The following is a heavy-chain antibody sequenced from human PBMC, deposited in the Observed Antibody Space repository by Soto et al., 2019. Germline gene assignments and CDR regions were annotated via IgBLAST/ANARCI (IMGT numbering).Heavy chain of an antibody. CDR1: GGTFSSYA. J-gene: IGHJ5*02. Sequence: QVQLVQSGAEVKKPGSSVKVSCKASGGTFSSYAISWVRQAPGQGLEWMGGIIPIFGTANYAQKFQGRVTITADESTSTAYMELSSLRSEDTAVYYCARGGHDYGDPGFKRWFDPWGQGTLVTVSS. CDR2: IIPIFGTA. D-gene: IGHD4-17*01. CDR3: ARGGHDYGDPGFKRWFDP. V-gene: IGHV1-69*01.